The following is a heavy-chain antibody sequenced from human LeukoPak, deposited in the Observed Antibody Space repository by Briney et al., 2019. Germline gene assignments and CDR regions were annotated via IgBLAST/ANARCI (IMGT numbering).Heavy chain of an antibody. D-gene: IGHD3-10*01. V-gene: IGHV3-33*01. J-gene: IGHJ6*02. CDR1: GFTFSSYG. CDR3: ARGFGGLLYYAMDV. CDR2: IWEDGSKK. Sequence: GRSLRLSCAASGFTFSSYGMHWVRQAPGKGLEWVAVIWEDGSKKYYADSVKGRFTISRDNSKNTFLQMNSLRAEDTAVYYCARGFGGLLYYAMDVWGQGTTVTVSS.